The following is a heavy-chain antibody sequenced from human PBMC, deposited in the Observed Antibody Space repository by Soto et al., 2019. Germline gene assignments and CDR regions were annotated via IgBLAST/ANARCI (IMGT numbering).Heavy chain of an antibody. CDR2: ISYDGSNK. J-gene: IGHJ3*02. Sequence: QVQLVESGGGVVQPGRSLRLSCAASGFTFSSYAMHWVRQAPGRGLEWVAVISYDGSNKYYADSVKGRFTLSRNNTKNTLYLQMNSLRVEDTAVYYCERNSGSYWAVAFDIWGQGTMVTVSS. D-gene: IGHD1-26*01. CDR3: ERNSGSYWAVAFDI. CDR1: GFTFSSYA. V-gene: IGHV3-30-3*01.